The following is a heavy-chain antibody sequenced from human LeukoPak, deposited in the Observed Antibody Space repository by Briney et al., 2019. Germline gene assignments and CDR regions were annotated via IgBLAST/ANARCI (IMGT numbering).Heavy chain of an antibody. J-gene: IGHJ4*02. CDR2: IYTSGST. Sequence: SETLSLTCTVSGVSISSYYWSWIRQPAGKGLEWIGRIYTSGSTNYNPSLKSRVTMPVDPSKNHFSLKLSSVTAADTAVYYCARDYYGIYYFDYWGQGALVTVSS. D-gene: IGHD3-10*01. V-gene: IGHV4-4*07. CDR3: ARDYYGIYYFDY. CDR1: GVSISSYY.